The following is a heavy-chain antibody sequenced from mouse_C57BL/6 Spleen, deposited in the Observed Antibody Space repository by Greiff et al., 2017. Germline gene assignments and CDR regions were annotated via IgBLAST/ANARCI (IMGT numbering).Heavy chain of an antibody. CDR2: IYPGSGST. Sequence: QVQLQQPGAELVKPGASVKMSCKASGYTFTSYWITWVKQRPGQGLEWIGDIYPGSGSTNYNEKFKSKATLTVDTSSSTAYMQLSSLTSEDSAVYYCARSGYYYGSSPAWFAYWGQGTLVTVSA. CDR1: GYTFTSYW. D-gene: IGHD1-1*01. CDR3: ARSGYYYGSSPAWFAY. V-gene: IGHV1-55*01. J-gene: IGHJ3*01.